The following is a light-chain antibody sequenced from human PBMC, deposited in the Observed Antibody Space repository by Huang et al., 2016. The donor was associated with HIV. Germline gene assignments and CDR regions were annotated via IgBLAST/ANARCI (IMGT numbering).Light chain of an antibody. J-gene: IGKJ4*01. Sequence: EIVLTQSPATLSLSPGERATLSCRASQSVSNYLAWYQQKPGQAPRLLIYDASNRATGIPARFSGSGSGTDFTLTISSLEPEDFAGYYCQLRGIWLTFGGGTKVEIK. CDR3: QLRGIWLT. CDR1: QSVSNY. CDR2: DAS. V-gene: IGKV3-11*01.